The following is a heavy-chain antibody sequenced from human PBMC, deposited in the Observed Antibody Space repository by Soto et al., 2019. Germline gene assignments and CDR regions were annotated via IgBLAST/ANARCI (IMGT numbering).Heavy chain of an antibody. CDR2: INAANGHT. J-gene: IGHJ4*02. CDR3: ARGSIAVAGRNQLDY. Sequence: QVQLVQSGPEVKKTGASVKVSCRASGYFFTSYAIHWVRQDPGPRLEWLGWINAANGHTKYSQNFQGRVIITRDTSANTVYMEVSSLKSGDTAVYYCARGSIAVAGRNQLDYWGQGTRVTVFS. CDR1: GYFFTSYA. V-gene: IGHV1-3*01. D-gene: IGHD6-19*01.